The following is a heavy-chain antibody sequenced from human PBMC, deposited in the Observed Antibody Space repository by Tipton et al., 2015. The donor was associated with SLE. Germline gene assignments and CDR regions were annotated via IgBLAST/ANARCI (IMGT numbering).Heavy chain of an antibody. CDR3: AGCGGGSCYAY. CDR2: INHRGST. CDR1: GGSFSDYY. D-gene: IGHD2-15*01. Sequence: TLSLTCAVYGGSFSDYYWSWIRQPPGKGLEWIGEINHRGSTNYNPSLKSRVTISVDRSKKQFSLKLRSVTAADTAVYYCAGCGGGSCYAYWGRGTPVTVSS. J-gene: IGHJ4*02. V-gene: IGHV4-34*01.